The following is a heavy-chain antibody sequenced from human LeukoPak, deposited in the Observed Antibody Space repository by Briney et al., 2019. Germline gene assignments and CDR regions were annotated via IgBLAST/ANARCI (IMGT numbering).Heavy chain of an antibody. D-gene: IGHD5-18*01. CDR3: ARADAYSYGRFDY. J-gene: IGHJ4*02. CDR2: IYYSGTT. CDR1: GGSISSSSYY. Sequence: SETLSLTCAVSGGSISSSSYYWGWIRQPPGKGLEWIGYIYYSGTTNYNPSLKSRVTISVDTSKNQFSLKLSSVTAADTAVYYCARADAYSYGRFDYWGPGTQVTVSS. V-gene: IGHV4-61*05.